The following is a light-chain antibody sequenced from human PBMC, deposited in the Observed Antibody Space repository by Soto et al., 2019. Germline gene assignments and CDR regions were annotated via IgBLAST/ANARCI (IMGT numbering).Light chain of an antibody. Sequence: DIVMTQSPDSLSVSLGERATINCKSSQSVLYSSNNKNVLAWYQQKPGHPPKLLFYWASTRESGVPDRFSGSGSGTDFTLTISSLQAEDVAVYYCQQYHSSPRPFGGGTNVDIK. CDR2: WAS. CDR3: QQYHSSPRP. V-gene: IGKV4-1*01. CDR1: QSVLYSSNNKNV. J-gene: IGKJ4*01.